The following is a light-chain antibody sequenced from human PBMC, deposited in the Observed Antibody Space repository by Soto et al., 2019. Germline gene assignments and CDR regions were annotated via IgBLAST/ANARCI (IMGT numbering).Light chain of an antibody. CDR2: EGS. V-gene: IGLV2-23*01. Sequence: QSALTQPASVSGSPGQSITISCTGTSSDVGSYNLVSWYQQHPGKAPKLMIYEGSKRPSGVSNRFSGSKSGNTGSLTISGLQAEDEADYYCCSYAGSSTPVVFGGGTKLTVL. CDR1: SSDVGSYNL. J-gene: IGLJ2*01. CDR3: CSYAGSSTPVV.